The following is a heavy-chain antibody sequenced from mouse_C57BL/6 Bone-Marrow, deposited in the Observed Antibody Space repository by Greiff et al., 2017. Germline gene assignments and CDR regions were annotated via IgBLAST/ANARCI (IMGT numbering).Heavy chain of an antibody. CDR2: IYPRDGST. CDR3: ARTHRSLTGPGYWYFDV. CDR1: GYTFTSYD. Sequence: VQLQQSGPELVKPGASVKLSCKASGYTFTSYDINWVKQRPGPGLEWIGWIYPRDGSTKYNEKFKGKATLTVDTSSSTAYMELHSLTSEASAVYFCARTHRSLTGPGYWYFDVWGTGTTVTVSS. D-gene: IGHD4-1*01. J-gene: IGHJ1*03. V-gene: IGHV1-85*01.